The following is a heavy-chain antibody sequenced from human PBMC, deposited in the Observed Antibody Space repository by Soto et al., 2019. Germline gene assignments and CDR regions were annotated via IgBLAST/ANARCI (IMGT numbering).Heavy chain of an antibody. CDR2: INHSGST. Sequence: QVQLQQWGAGLLKPSETLSLTCAVYGGSFSGYYWSWIRQPPGKGLEWTGEINHSGSTNYNPSLKSRVTISVDTSKNQFSLKLSSVTAADTAVYYCVRKGGYGMDVWGQGTTVTVSS. D-gene: IGHD3-16*01. J-gene: IGHJ6*02. CDR3: VRKGGYGMDV. V-gene: IGHV4-34*01. CDR1: GGSFSGYY.